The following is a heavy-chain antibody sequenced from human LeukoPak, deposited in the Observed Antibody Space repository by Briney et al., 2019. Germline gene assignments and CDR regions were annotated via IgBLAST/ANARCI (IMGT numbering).Heavy chain of an antibody. D-gene: IGHD3-22*01. CDR2: ISWNSGSI. J-gene: IGHJ4*02. V-gene: IGHV3-9*03. Sequence: GGSLRLSCAASGFTFDDYAMHWVRQAPGKGLEWVSGISWNSGSIGYADSVKGRFTISRDNAKNSLYLQMNSLRAEDMALYYCAKDYDSSGYYPYFDYWGQGTLVTVSS. CDR1: GFTFDDYA. CDR3: AKDYDSSGYYPYFDY.